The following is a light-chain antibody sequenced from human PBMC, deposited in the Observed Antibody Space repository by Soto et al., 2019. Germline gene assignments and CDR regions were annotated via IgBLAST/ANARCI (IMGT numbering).Light chain of an antibody. Sequence: DIQMTQSPSTLSASVGDRVTITCRASESISIWLAWYQQKPGKAPKVLIYKASSLESGVPSRFSGSGSGTEFTLTISNLQPDDFANYYCQQYNSYPFTFGPGTKVDIK. CDR1: ESISIW. J-gene: IGKJ3*01. CDR2: KAS. V-gene: IGKV1-5*03. CDR3: QQYNSYPFT.